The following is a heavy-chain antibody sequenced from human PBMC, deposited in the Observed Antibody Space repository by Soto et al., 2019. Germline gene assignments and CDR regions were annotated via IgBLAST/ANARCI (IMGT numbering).Heavy chain of an antibody. Sequence: PSETLSLTCTVSGGSISSYYWSWIRQPPGKGLEWIGYIYYSGSTNYNPSLKSRVTISVDTSKNQFSPKLSSVTAADTAVYYCARGGLGYCSGGSCPPPPNWFDPWGQGTLVTVSS. CDR2: IYYSGST. CDR1: GGSISSYY. V-gene: IGHV4-59*01. CDR3: ARGGLGYCSGGSCPPPPNWFDP. J-gene: IGHJ5*02. D-gene: IGHD2-15*01.